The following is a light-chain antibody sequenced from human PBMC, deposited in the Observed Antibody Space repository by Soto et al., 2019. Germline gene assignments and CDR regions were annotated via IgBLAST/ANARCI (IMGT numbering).Light chain of an antibody. Sequence: QSVLTQPPSASGAPGQGISISCSGSSPNIGGNSVSWYRQVPGTAPKLLIFSNHQRPSGVPDRFSGSKSGTSASLAISGLQSEDEADYYCSTWDDSLRGLVFGGGTKLTVL. CDR1: SPNIGGNS. V-gene: IGLV1-44*01. J-gene: IGLJ2*01. CDR3: STWDDSLRGLV. CDR2: SNH.